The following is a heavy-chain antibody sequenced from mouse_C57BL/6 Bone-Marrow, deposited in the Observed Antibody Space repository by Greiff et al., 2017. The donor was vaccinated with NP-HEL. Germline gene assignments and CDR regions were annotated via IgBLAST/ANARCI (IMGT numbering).Heavy chain of an antibody. CDR2: IRNKANGYTT. D-gene: IGHD1-1*01. J-gene: IGHJ4*01. Sequence: EVMLVESGGGLVQPGGSLSLSCAASGFTFTDYYMSWVRQPPGKALEWLGFIRNKANGYTTEDSASVKGRFTISRDNSQSILYLQMNALRAEDSATYYGARSDYYGSPYAMDYWGQGTSVTVSS. V-gene: IGHV7-3*01. CDR1: GFTFTDYY. CDR3: ARSDYYGSPYAMDY.